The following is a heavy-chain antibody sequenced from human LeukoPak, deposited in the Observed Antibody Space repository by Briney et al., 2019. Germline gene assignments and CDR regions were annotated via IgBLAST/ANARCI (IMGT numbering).Heavy chain of an antibody. V-gene: IGHV4-39*07. Sequence: WETLSLTCTVSGGSISSSSYYWGCIRQPPGKGLVWIGSIYYSGSTNYNPSLKSRVTISVDTSRNQFSLKLSSVTAADTAVYYCAGSSDTPMVKDYWGQGTLVTVSS. D-gene: IGHD5-18*01. CDR3: AGSSDTPMVKDY. CDR1: GGSISSSSYY. J-gene: IGHJ4*02. CDR2: IYYSGST.